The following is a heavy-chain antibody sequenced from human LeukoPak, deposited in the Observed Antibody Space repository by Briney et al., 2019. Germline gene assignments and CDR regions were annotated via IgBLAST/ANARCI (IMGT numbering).Heavy chain of an antibody. CDR2: INPNSGGT. J-gene: IGHJ6*02. D-gene: IGHD5-24*01. Sequence: GASVKVSCKASGYTFTGYYMHWVRHAPGQGLEWMGRINPNSGGTNYAQKFQGRVTMTRDTSISTAYMELSRLRSDDTAVYYCFRDGYNYDYYGMDVWGQGTTVTVSS. V-gene: IGHV1-2*06. CDR1: GYTFTGYY. CDR3: FRDGYNYDYYGMDV.